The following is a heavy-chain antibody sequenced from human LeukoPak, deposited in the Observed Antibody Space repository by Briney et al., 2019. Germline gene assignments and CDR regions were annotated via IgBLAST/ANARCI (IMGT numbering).Heavy chain of an antibody. CDR3: ARDHGGYSYGSPRPNWLDP. J-gene: IGHJ5*02. CDR1: GFTFSSYA. Sequence: GRSLRLSCAASGFTFSSYAMHWVRQAPGKGLEWVAVISYDGSNKYYADSVKGRFTISRDNSKSTLYLQMNSLRAEDTAVYYCARDHGGYSYGSPRPNWLDPWGQGTLVTVSS. V-gene: IGHV3-30*04. CDR2: ISYDGSNK. D-gene: IGHD5-18*01.